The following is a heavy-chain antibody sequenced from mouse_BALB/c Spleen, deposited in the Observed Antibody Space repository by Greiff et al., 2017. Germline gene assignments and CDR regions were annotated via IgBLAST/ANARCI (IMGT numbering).Heavy chain of an antibody. J-gene: IGHJ2*01. CDR2: ISNLAYSI. CDR1: GFTFSDYG. Sequence: EVQLVESGGGLVQPGGSRKLSCAASGFTFSDYGMAWVRQAPGKGPEWVAFISNLAYSIYYADTVTGRFTISRENAKNTLYLEMSSLRSEDTAMYYCARDGYDYWGQGTTLTVSS. D-gene: IGHD2-2*01. V-gene: IGHV5-15*02. CDR3: ARDGYDY.